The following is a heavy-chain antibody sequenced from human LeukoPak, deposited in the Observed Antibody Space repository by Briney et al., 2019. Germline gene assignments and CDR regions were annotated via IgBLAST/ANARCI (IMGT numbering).Heavy chain of an antibody. V-gene: IGHV1-24*01. Sequence: GASVKVSCKVSGYTLTELSMRWVRQTPGKGLEWMGGFDPEDGETIYAQKFQGRVTMTEDTSTDTAYMELSSLRSEDTAVYYCATRYCSSTSCYDYFDYWGQGTLVTVSS. D-gene: IGHD2-2*01. J-gene: IGHJ4*02. CDR3: ATRYCSSTSCYDYFDY. CDR1: GYTLTELS. CDR2: FDPEDGET.